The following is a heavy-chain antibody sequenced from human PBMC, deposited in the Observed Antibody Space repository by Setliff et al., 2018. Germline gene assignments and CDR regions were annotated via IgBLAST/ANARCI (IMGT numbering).Heavy chain of an antibody. CDR2: IYPGNADT. V-gene: IGHV5-51*01. D-gene: IGHD1-26*01. CDR3: ARSLVGATYSVYFDY. J-gene: IGHJ4*02. Sequence: RGESLKISCKGSGYSFTDYWIAWVRQTPGKGLEWMGTIYPGNADTRYSPSFQGQVTISTDTSINTAFLQWNNLKASDTAIYYCARSLVGATYSVYFDYWGQGALVTVSS. CDR1: GYSFTDYW.